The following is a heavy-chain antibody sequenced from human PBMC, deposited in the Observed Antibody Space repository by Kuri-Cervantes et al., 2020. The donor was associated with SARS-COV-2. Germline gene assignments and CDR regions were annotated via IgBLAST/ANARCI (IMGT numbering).Heavy chain of an antibody. Sequence: SETLSLTCAFYGESFSGYYWGWIRQPPGKGLEWIGSIYYSGSTYYNPSLKSRVTISVDTSKNQFSLKLSSVTAADTAVYYCARHELAITMIVVVPRSWFDPWGQGTLVTVSS. CDR3: ARHELAITMIVVVPRSWFDP. D-gene: IGHD3-22*01. CDR2: IYYSGST. V-gene: IGHV4-38-2*01. CDR1: GESFSGYY. J-gene: IGHJ5*02.